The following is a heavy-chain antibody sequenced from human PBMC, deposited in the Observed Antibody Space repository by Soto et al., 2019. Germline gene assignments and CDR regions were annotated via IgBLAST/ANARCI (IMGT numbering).Heavy chain of an antibody. CDR2: IYTSGST. Sequence: QVQLQESGPGLVKPSETLSLTCTVSGGSISSYYWSWIRQPAGNGLEWIGRIYTSGSTNYNPSLKSRVTMSVDTSKNQFSLKLSSVTAADTAVYYCTRVPYIVATTDYYYYYGMDVWGQGTTVTVSS. V-gene: IGHV4-4*07. CDR1: GGSISSYY. CDR3: TRVPYIVATTDYYYYYGMDV. D-gene: IGHD5-12*01. J-gene: IGHJ6*02.